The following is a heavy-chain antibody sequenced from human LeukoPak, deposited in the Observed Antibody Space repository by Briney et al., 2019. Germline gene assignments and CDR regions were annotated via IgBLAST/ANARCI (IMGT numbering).Heavy chain of an antibody. CDR1: GGSISRSTYY. V-gene: IGHV4-39*01. CDR3: ARHFPYYYRYGLDV. Sequence: SETLSLTCTVSGGSISRSTYYWGWIRQPPGKGLEWIGSIYYSGNTYYNPSLKSRVTISIDTSKNQFSLSLSSVTAADTAVYYCARHFPYYYRYGLDVWGQGTTVTLSS. J-gene: IGHJ6*02. CDR2: IYYSGNT.